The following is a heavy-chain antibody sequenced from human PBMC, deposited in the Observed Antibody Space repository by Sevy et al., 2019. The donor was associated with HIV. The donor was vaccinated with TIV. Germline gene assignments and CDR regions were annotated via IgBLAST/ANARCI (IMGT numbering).Heavy chain of an antibody. V-gene: IGHV3-23*01. J-gene: IGHJ4*02. CDR2: ISGSGGST. D-gene: IGHD3-22*01. Sequence: GGSLRLSCAASGFTFSSYAMSWVRQAPGKGLEWVSAISGSGGSTYYADSVKGQFTISRDNSKNTVYLQMNSLRAEDTAVYYCAKEGPEYNYDSSGYYPSWGQGTLVTVSS. CDR3: AKEGPEYNYDSSGYYPS. CDR1: GFTFSSYA.